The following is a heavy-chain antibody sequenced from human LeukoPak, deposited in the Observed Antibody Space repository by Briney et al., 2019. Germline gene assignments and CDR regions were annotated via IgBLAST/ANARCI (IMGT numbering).Heavy chain of an antibody. V-gene: IGHV4-61*02. D-gene: IGHD2-2*01. CDR2: IYTSGST. J-gene: IGHJ5*02. CDR1: GGSISSGSYY. Sequence: PLQTLSLTCTVSGGSISSGSYYWSWIRQPAGKGLEWIGRIYTSGSTNYNPSPKRRVTISVDTSKNQFSLKLSSVTAADTAVYYCARDERYCSSTSCYFRFDPWGQGTLVTVSS. CDR3: ARDERYCSSTSCYFRFDP.